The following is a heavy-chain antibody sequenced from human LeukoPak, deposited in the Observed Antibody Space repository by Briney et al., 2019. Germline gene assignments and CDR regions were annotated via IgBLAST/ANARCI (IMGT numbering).Heavy chain of an antibody. D-gene: IGHD3-9*01. CDR1: GYTFTSYA. CDR3: ARGANYDILTGYYPDY. Sequence: ASVKVSCKASGYTFTSYAMNWVRQAPGQGLEWMGWINTNTGNPTYAQGFTGRFVFSLDTSVSTAYLQISSLKAEDTAVYYCARGANYDILTGYYPDYWGQGTLVTVSS. CDR2: INTNTGNP. V-gene: IGHV7-4-1*02. J-gene: IGHJ4*02.